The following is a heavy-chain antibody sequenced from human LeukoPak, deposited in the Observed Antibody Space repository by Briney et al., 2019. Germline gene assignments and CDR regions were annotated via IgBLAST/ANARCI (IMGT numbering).Heavy chain of an antibody. Sequence: PGGSLRLSCAASGFTFSSYAMSWVRQAPGKGLEWVSSISSSSSYIYYADSVKGRFTISRDNAKNSLYLQMNSLRAEDTAVYYCARISGSYFYFDYWGQGTLVTVSS. CDR1: GFTFSSYA. CDR3: ARISGSYFYFDY. CDR2: ISSSSSYI. J-gene: IGHJ4*02. D-gene: IGHD1-26*01. V-gene: IGHV3-21*01.